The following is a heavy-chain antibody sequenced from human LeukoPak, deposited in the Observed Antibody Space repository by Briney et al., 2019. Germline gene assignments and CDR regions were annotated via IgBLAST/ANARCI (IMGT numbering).Heavy chain of an antibody. D-gene: IGHD1-26*01. Sequence: GGSLRLSCAASGFTFSSYWMSWVRQAPGKGLEWVANIKQDGSEKYYVDSVKGRFTISRDNAKNSLFLQMNSLRAENTAVYYCARDLSGWELQEYWGQGTLVTVSS. J-gene: IGHJ4*02. CDR3: ARDLSGWELQEY. V-gene: IGHV3-7*01. CDR2: IKQDGSEK. CDR1: GFTFSSYW.